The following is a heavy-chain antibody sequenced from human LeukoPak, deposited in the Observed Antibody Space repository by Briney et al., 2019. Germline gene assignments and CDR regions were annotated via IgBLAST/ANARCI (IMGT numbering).Heavy chain of an antibody. V-gene: IGHV1-8*01. D-gene: IGHD3-10*01. CDR3: ARATRITMVRGVINDYYYYMDV. CDR2: MNPNSGNT. CDR1: GYTFTSYD. J-gene: IGHJ6*03. Sequence: GASAKVSCKASGYTFTSYDINWVRQATGQGLEWMGWMNPNSGNTGYAQKFQGRVTMTRNTSISTAYMELSSLGSEDTAVYYCARATRITMVRGVINDYYYYMDVWGKGTTVTVSS.